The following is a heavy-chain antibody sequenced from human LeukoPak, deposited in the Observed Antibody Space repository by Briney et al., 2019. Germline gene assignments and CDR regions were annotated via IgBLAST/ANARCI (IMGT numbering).Heavy chain of an antibody. CDR1: GFSLSPYS. J-gene: IGHJ6*02. CDR2: ITSDSRTI. V-gene: IGHV3-48*02. CDR3: LLEQGAAYEMDV. D-gene: IGHD3-3*01. Sequence: GGSLRLSCAASGFSLSPYSMDWVRQAPGKGLECISNITSDSRTIHYVDSVKGRFTISRENAKNSMYLQMNSLRDENTAVYYFLLEQGAAYEMDVWGQGTTVTVSS.